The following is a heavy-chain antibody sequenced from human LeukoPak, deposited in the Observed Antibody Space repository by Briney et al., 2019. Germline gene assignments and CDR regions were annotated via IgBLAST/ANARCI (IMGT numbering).Heavy chain of an antibody. J-gene: IGHJ4*02. D-gene: IGHD5-18*01. V-gene: IGHV3-33*01. CDR1: GFTFSSYG. Sequence: GRSLRLSCAASGFTFSSYGTRWVRQAPGKGLEWVAVIWYDGSNKYYTDSVKGRFTISRNNSKNTLYLQMNSLRGEDTAVYYCARDRDSYGDGRYYFDYRGQGTLVTVSS. CDR3: ARDRDSYGDGRYYFDY. CDR2: IWYDGSNK.